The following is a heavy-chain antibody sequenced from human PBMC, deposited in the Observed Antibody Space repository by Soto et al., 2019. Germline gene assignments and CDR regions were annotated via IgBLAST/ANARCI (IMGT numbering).Heavy chain of an antibody. D-gene: IGHD3-10*01. V-gene: IGHV3-33*01. J-gene: IGHJ5*02. CDR1: GFTFSSYG. CDR2: IWDDGSNK. CDR3: AREEFWEFSNWFDP. Sequence: QVQLVESGGGVVQPGRSLRLACAASGFTFSSYGMHWVRQAPGKGLEWVAVIWDDGSNKYYADSVNGRFTISRDNSKNARYLQMNSLRAEDTAVYYCAREEFWEFSNWFDPCGQGTLVTVSS.